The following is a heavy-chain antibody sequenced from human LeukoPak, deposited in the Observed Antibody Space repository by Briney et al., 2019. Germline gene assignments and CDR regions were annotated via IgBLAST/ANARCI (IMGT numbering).Heavy chain of an antibody. V-gene: IGHV6-1*01. J-gene: IGHJ5*02. CDR1: GDSVSSNSAA. CDR2: TYYRSKWYN. CDR3: ARDAGIAAADTGRGWFDP. D-gene: IGHD6-13*01. Sequence: SQTLSLTCAISGDSVSSNSAAWNWIRQSPSRGLEWLGRTYYRSKWYNDYAVSVKSRITINPDTSKNQFSLQLNSVTPEDTAVYYCARDAGIAAADTGRGWFDPWGQGTLVTVSS.